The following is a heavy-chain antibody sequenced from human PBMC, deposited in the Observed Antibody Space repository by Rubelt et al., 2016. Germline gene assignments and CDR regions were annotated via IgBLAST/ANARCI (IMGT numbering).Heavy chain of an antibody. Sequence: RSLRLSCAASGFTFSDYAMHWVRQVPGKGLVWVSRINSDGSSTIYVDSVKGRFTISRDNAKNMLYLQMNSLRAEDTAVYYCARGGIAVAGIDAFDIWGQGTMVTVSS. J-gene: IGHJ3*02. CDR1: GFTFSDYA. CDR3: ARGGIAVAGIDAFDI. D-gene: IGHD6-19*01. V-gene: IGHV3-74*01. CDR2: INSDGSST.